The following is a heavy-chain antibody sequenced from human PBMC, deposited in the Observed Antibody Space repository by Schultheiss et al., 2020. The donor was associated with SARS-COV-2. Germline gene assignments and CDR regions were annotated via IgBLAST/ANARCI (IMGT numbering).Heavy chain of an antibody. V-gene: IGHV3-30-3*01. D-gene: IGHD4-17*01. CDR1: GFTFSSYA. CDR2: ISYDGSNK. Sequence: GGSLRLSCAASGFTFSSYAMHWVRQAPGKGLEWVAGISYDGSNKYYADSVKGRFTISRDNSKNTLYLQMNSLRAEDTAVYYCARGVDYDGPFYFDYWGQGTLVTVSS. J-gene: IGHJ4*02. CDR3: ARGVDYDGPFYFDY.